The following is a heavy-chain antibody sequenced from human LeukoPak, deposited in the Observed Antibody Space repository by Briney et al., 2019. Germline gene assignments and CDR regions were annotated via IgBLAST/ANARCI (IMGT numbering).Heavy chain of an antibody. CDR3: ARGDCSSSSCSGFYGMDV. CDR1: GFTLSSYV. D-gene: IGHD2-2*01. CDR2: ISGGGGST. V-gene: IGHV3-23*01. Sequence: PGGSLRLSCEASGFTLSSYVMGWVRQAPGKGLEWVSLISGGGGSTYYADSVKRRFTVSRDNSKNTLYMELDSLRVEDTAVYYCARGDCSSSSCSGFYGMDVWGQGTTVTVSS. J-gene: IGHJ6*02.